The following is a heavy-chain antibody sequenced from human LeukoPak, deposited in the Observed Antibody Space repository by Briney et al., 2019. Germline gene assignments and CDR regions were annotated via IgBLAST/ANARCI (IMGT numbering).Heavy chain of an antibody. J-gene: IGHJ4*02. V-gene: IGHV3-66*01. CDR2: IYSGGST. CDR1: GFTFSDYY. CDR3: ARERYERYFDY. Sequence: GGSLRLSCAASGFTFSDYYMSWIRQAPGKGLEWVSVIYSGGSTYYADSVKGRFTISRDNSKNTLYLQMNSLRAEDTAVYYCARERYERYFDYWGQGTLVTVSS. D-gene: IGHD1-1*01.